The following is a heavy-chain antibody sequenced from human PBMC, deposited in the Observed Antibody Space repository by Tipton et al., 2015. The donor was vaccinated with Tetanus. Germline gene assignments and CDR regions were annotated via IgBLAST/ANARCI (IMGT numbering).Heavy chain of an antibody. CDR2: IYSGGST. J-gene: IGHJ4*02. Sequence: SLRLSCAASGFTVSSNYMSWVRQTPGKGLEWVSVIYSGGSTYYADSVKGRFTISRGNSKDTLYLQMNSLRAEDTAVYYCARDRDGDYAAFDYWGQGTLATVSS. CDR1: GFTVSSNY. CDR3: ARDRDGDYAAFDY. D-gene: IGHD4-17*01. V-gene: IGHV3-66*01.